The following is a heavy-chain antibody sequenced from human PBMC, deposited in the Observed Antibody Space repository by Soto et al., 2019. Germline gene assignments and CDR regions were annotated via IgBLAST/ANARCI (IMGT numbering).Heavy chain of an antibody. V-gene: IGHV3-30-3*01. Sequence: QVQLVESGGGVVQPGRSLRLSCAASGFTFSSYALHWVRQAPGKGLEWVALISYDGSNKYYADSVKGRITISRDNSKNTLYLQMNSLRAEDTAVYYCARDKRDLRFLEWSYYFAYWGQGTLVTVSS. J-gene: IGHJ4*02. D-gene: IGHD3-3*01. CDR3: ARDKRDLRFLEWSYYFAY. CDR2: ISYDGSNK. CDR1: GFTFSSYA.